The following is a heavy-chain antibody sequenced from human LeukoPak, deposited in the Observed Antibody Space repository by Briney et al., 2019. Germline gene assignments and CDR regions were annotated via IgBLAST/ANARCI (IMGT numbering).Heavy chain of an antibody. CDR2: INHSGST. CDR1: GGSFSGYY. CDR3: ARGRGYSYGHTNHRGNYFDY. D-gene: IGHD5-18*01. Sequence: ASETLSLTCAVYGGSFSGYYWSWIRQPPGKGLEWIGEINHSGSTNYNPSLKSRVTISVDTSKNQFSLKLSSVTAADTAVYYCARGRGYSYGHTNHRGNYFDYWGQGTLVTVSS. V-gene: IGHV4-34*01. J-gene: IGHJ4*02.